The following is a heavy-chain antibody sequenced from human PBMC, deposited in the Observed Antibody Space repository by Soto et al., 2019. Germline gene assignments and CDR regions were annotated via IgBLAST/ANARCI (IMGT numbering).Heavy chain of an antibody. CDR3: ARGIPTEDITGTTPVLYYGMDV. CDR2: INHSGST. CDR1: GGSFSGHY. J-gene: IGHJ6*02. Sequence: PSETLSLTCAVYGGSFSGHYWSWIRQPPGKGLEWIGEINHSGSTNYNPSLKSRVTISVDTSKNQFSLKLSSVTAADTAVYYCARGIPTEDITGTTPVLYYGMDVWGQGTTVTVSS. V-gene: IGHV4-34*01. D-gene: IGHD1-7*01.